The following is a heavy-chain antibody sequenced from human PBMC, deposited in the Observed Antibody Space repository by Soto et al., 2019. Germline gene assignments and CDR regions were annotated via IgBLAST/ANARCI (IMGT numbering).Heavy chain of an antibody. D-gene: IGHD3-3*01. Sequence: EVQLVESGGGLVQPGGSLRLSCAASGFTFSSYSMNWVRQAPGKGLAWVSYIRSSSSTIYYADSVKGRFTISRDNAKNSLYLQMNSLRDEDTAVYYCARGDFWSGYYLGYWGQGTLVTVSS. CDR1: GFTFSSYS. CDR2: IRSSSSTI. CDR3: ARGDFWSGYYLGY. V-gene: IGHV3-48*02. J-gene: IGHJ4*02.